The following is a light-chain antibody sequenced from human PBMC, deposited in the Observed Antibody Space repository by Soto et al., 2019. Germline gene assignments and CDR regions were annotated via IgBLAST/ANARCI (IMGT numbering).Light chain of an antibody. CDR2: DAS. V-gene: IGKV1-5*01. J-gene: IGKJ1*01. CDR1: QNIRNW. Sequence: DIQMTQSPSTLSASVGDSVTITCRASQNIRNWLAWYQQKPGKAPNPLIYDASSLKSGVPARFSGSGSGTDFTLTISRLEPEDFAVYYCQQYGSSLTWTFGQGTKVDI. CDR3: QQYGSSLTWT.